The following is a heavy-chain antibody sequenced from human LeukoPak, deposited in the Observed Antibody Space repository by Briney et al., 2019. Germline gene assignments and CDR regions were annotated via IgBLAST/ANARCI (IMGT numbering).Heavy chain of an antibody. CDR2: IRYDGSNK. Sequence: PGGSLRLSCAASGFTFSSYGMHWVRQAPGKGLEWVAFIRYDGSNKYYADSVKGRFTISRDNSKNTLYLQMNSLRAEDTAVYYCAKLGYCSSTSCRRAVFDYWGQGTLVTVSS. CDR3: AKLGYCSSTSCRRAVFDY. J-gene: IGHJ4*02. D-gene: IGHD2-2*01. CDR1: GFTFSSYG. V-gene: IGHV3-30*02.